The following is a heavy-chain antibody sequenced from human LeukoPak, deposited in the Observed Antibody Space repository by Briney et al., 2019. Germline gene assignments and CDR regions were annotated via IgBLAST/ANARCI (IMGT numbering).Heavy chain of an antibody. CDR3: SRAVGPFDY. Sequence: GGSLSLSCAPSGLTFSTFGIHWARQAPGKGLEWVAAIWPDGSYKYYADSVKGRITISRDNSKNTVYLQMNTLRDDDTAVYYCSRAVGPFDYWGRGTLVTVSS. CDR1: GLTFSTFG. CDR2: IWPDGSYK. V-gene: IGHV3-33*01. J-gene: IGHJ4*02. D-gene: IGHD3-16*01.